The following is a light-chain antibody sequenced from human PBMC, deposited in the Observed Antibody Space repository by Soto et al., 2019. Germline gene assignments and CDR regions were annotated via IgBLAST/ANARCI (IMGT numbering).Light chain of an antibody. V-gene: IGKV3-15*01. CDR2: GAT. CDR3: QQYNNWQT. J-gene: IGKJ1*01. Sequence: EIVMTQSPATLSVSPGERATLSCRASQSVSSNLAWYQQKPGQAPRLLIYGATTRATGIPGRFRGSGSGTEFTLTISSLQSEDFAVYYCQQYNNWQTFGQGTKVEIK. CDR1: QSVSSN.